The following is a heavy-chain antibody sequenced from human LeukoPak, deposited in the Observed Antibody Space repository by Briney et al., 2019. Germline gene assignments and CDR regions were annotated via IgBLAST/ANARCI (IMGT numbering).Heavy chain of an antibody. D-gene: IGHD3-22*01. CDR1: GGSISSYY. CDR3: AREPNYDSSGYYYDAFDI. Sequence: PSETLSLTCTVSGGSISSYYWSWIRQPAGKGLEWIGRIYTSGSTNYSPSLKSRVTMSVDTSKNQFSLKLSSVTAADTAVYYCAREPNYDSSGYYYDAFDIWGQGTMVTVSS. V-gene: IGHV4-4*07. J-gene: IGHJ3*02. CDR2: IYTSGST.